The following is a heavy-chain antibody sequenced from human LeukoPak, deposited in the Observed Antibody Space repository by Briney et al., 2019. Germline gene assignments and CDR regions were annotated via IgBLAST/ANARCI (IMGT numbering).Heavy chain of an antibody. J-gene: IGHJ4*02. CDR3: ARSDGWSRGRFDY. CDR2: IYYNGST. Sequence: SETLSLTCTVSGGSISGYYWSWIRQPPGKGLEWTGYIYYNGSTNYNPSLKSRVTISVDTSKNQFSLKLSSVTAADTAVYYCARSDGWSRGRFDYWGQGTLVTVSS. V-gene: IGHV4-59*08. CDR1: GGSISGYY. D-gene: IGHD6-19*01.